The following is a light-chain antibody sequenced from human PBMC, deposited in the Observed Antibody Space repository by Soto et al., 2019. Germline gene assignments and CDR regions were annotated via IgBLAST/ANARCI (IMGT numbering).Light chain of an antibody. CDR3: CSYAGSYTFGV. CDR1: SSDVGGYNY. V-gene: IGLV2-11*01. CDR2: DVS. Sequence: QSALTQPRSVSGSPGQSVTISCTGTSSDVGGYNYVSWYQQHPGKAPKLMIYDVSKRPSGVPDRFSGYKSGNPASLTISGLQAEDEADYYCCSYAGSYTFGVFGTGTKVTVL. J-gene: IGLJ1*01.